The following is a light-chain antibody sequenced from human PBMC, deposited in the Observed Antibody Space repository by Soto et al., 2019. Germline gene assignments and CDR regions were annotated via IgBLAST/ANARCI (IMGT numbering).Light chain of an antibody. V-gene: IGLV3-1*01. CDR3: QAWDSSTPVV. Sequence: SYELTQPPSVSVSPGQTASITCSGDKLGDKYACWYQQKPGQSPVLVSYQDSKRPSGIPERFSGSKSGNTATLTISGTQAMDEADYYCQAWDSSTPVVFGGGTKLTVL. CDR2: QDS. J-gene: IGLJ2*01. CDR1: KLGDKY.